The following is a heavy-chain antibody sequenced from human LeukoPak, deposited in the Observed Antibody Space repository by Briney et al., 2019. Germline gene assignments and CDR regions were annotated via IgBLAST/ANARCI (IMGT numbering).Heavy chain of an antibody. D-gene: IGHD3-3*01. J-gene: IGHJ4*02. CDR1: EFTFSSYW. Sequence: PGGSLRLSCAASEFTFSSYWMSWVRQAPGKGLQWVANIKEDGSEKYYVDSVRGRFTISRDNFKNTLYLQMDSLRAEDTAVYYCAKIPQVSIFGVPNFDDWGRGTLVTVSS. CDR2: IKEDGSEK. CDR3: AKIPQVSIFGVPNFDD. V-gene: IGHV3-7*03.